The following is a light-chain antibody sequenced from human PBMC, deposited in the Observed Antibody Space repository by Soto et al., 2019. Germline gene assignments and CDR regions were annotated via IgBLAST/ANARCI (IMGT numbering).Light chain of an antibody. Sequence: DIQMTQSPSSLSASVGDRVTITCRASQGISNFLAWYQQKPGKVPKLLISAASTLKSGVPSRFSGSGSGTDFTLNITSLQPEDDATYYCQKYSSVITFGQGTRLEIK. CDR2: AAS. J-gene: IGKJ5*01. CDR3: QKYSSVIT. V-gene: IGKV1-27*01. CDR1: QGISNF.